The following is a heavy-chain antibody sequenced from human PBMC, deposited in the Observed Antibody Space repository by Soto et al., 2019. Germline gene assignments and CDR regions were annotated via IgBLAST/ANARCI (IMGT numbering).Heavy chain of an antibody. CDR3: ARERGGYSSDF. J-gene: IGHJ4*02. V-gene: IGHV3-30*03. D-gene: IGHD2-15*01. CDR2: VSYDGNSK. CDR1: GFTFRSFV. Sequence: PGGALRLSRGTPGFTFRSFVIHLVRQAPGKGLEWVAIVSYDGNSKYYAESVKGRFTISRDNSRNTLSLQMNSLRAEDTAVYYCARERGGYSSDFWGQGTLVTVSS.